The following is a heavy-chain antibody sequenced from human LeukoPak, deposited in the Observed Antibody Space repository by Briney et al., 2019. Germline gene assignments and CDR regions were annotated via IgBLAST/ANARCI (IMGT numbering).Heavy chain of an antibody. CDR3: AREGSYYDSSGSFDY. Sequence: GGSLRLSCAASGFSFSSYRMNWVRQAPGKGLEWVSSVSNSGDYIHYADSVKGRFTISRDNSKNSLYLQMNSLRAEDTAVYYCAREGSYYDSSGSFDYWGQGTLVTVSS. CDR2: VSNSGDYI. J-gene: IGHJ4*02. D-gene: IGHD3-22*01. V-gene: IGHV3-21*04. CDR1: GFSFSSYR.